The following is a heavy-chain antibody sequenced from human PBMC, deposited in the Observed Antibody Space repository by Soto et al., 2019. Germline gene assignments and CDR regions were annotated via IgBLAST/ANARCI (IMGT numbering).Heavy chain of an antibody. V-gene: IGHV1-58*01. CDR1: GFTFTSSA. D-gene: IGHD3-22*01. Sequence: SVKVSCKASGFTFTSSAVQWVRQARGQRLEWIGWIVVGSGNTNYAQKFQERVTITRDMSTSTAYMELSSLRSEDTAVYYFAAEGIGYYYDSSGYYNDYWGQGTLVTVSS. J-gene: IGHJ4*02. CDR3: AAEGIGYYYDSSGYYNDY. CDR2: IVVGSGNT.